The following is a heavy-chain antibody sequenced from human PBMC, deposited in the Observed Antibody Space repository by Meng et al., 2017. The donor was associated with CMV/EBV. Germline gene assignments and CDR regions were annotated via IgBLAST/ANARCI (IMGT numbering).Heavy chain of an antibody. J-gene: IGHJ5*02. Sequence: SGDYFWSWIRQPAGKGLEWIGYIYYSGTTYYNPSLKSRVTISVDTSKNQFSLKLSSVTAADTAVYYCARVVRDDFWSGYYRGGWFDPWGQGTLVTVSS. D-gene: IGHD3-3*01. CDR2: IYYSGTT. V-gene: IGHV4-30-4*08. CDR1: SGDYF. CDR3: ARVVRDDFWSGYYRGGWFDP.